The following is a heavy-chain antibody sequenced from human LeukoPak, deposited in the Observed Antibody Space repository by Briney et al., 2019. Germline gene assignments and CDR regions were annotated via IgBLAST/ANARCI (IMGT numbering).Heavy chain of an antibody. J-gene: IGHJ4*02. CDR1: GFTFSSYA. CDR3: ASNPGGSYSHFDY. CDR2: ISGSGGST. Sequence: PGGSLRLSCAASGFTFSSYAMSWVRQAPGKGLEWVSAISGSGGSTYYADSVKGRFTISRDNSKNTLYLQMNSLRAEDTAVYYCASNPGGSYSHFDYWGQGTLVTVSS. V-gene: IGHV3-23*01. D-gene: IGHD1-26*01.